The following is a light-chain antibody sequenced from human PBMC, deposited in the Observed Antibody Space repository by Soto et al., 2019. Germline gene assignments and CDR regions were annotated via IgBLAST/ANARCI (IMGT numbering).Light chain of an antibody. CDR3: QQYGSSPLT. CDR2: GAS. V-gene: IGKV3-20*01. J-gene: IGKJ4*01. Sequence: EIVLTQSPGTLSLSLGERATLSCRASQSVSSSYLAWYRQRPGQAPRLLIYGASSRATGIPDRFSGSGSGTDFTLTISRLAPEDFAVYCCQQYGSSPLTFGGGTKVEIK. CDR1: QSVSSSY.